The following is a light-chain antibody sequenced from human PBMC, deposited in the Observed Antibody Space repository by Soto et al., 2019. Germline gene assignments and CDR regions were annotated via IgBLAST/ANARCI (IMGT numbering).Light chain of an antibody. Sequence: LTQPASLSWSPGQSITTSCRGNNSDIGAYDYVSWYQQHPGRAPKLIIYEVSHRFSGLSYRFSGSKSGNTASLTISGLQAEDEGDYYCTSFAPGRIYVFGRGTKVTVL. CDR2: EVS. V-gene: IGLV2-14*03. CDR1: NSDIGAYDY. J-gene: IGLJ1*01. CDR3: TSFAPGRIYV.